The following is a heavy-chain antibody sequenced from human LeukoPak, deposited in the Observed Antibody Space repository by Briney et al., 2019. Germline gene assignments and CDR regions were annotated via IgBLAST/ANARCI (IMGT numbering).Heavy chain of an antibody. CDR2: ISGSGVGT. J-gene: IGHJ6*03. CDR3: ARGALGAAMDPGYYYYYYYMDV. V-gene: IGHV3-23*01. CDR1: GFTFSNYA. Sequence: GGSLRLSCAASGFTFSNYAMNWVRQAPGKGLEWVSGISGSGVGTYYKDSVKGRFTISRDNSKNTLYLQMNSLRAEDTAVYYCARGALGAAMDPGYYYYYYYMDVWGKGTTVTVSS. D-gene: IGHD5-18*01.